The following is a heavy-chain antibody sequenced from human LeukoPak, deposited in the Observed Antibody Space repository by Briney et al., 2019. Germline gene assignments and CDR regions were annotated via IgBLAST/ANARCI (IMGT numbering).Heavy chain of an antibody. CDR3: ARTGTDTAMVTV. CDR2: INPGGGST. J-gene: IGHJ4*02. D-gene: IGHD5-18*01. V-gene: IGHV1-46*01. CDR1: GYTFTSYY. Sequence: ASVKVSCKASGYTFTSYYMHWVRQAPGQGLEWMGIINPGGGSTSYAQKFQGRVTMTRDTSTSTVYMELSSLRSEDTAVYYCARTGTDTAMVTVWGQGTLVTVSS.